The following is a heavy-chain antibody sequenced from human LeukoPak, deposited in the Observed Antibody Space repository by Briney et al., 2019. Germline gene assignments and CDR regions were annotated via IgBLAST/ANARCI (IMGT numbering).Heavy chain of an antibody. V-gene: IGHV3-23*01. CDR3: AKKTPGTHPFDC. CDR1: GFTFSSSA. Sequence: GGSLRLSCAASGFTFSSSAMNWVRQAPGKGLEWVSASGTDGDTYYAASVKGRFTISRDNSKNTLYLQMSSLRAEDTAVYYCAKKTPGTHPFDCWGQGTLSPSPQ. J-gene: IGHJ4*02. D-gene: IGHD6-13*01. CDR2: SGTDGDT.